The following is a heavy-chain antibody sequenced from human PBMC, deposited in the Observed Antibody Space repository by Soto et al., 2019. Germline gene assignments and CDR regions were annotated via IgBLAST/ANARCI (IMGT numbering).Heavy chain of an antibody. CDR3: ARAHYSSSSFFFDY. D-gene: IGHD6-6*01. CDR1: GGTFSSYG. CDR2: IIPIFGIA. Sequence: SVKVSCKASGGTFSSYGISWVRQAPGQGLEWMGGIIPIFGIANYAQKFQGRVTITADKSTSTAYMELSSLRSEDTAVYYCARAHYSSSSFFFDYWGQGTPVTVS. J-gene: IGHJ4*02. V-gene: IGHV1-69*10.